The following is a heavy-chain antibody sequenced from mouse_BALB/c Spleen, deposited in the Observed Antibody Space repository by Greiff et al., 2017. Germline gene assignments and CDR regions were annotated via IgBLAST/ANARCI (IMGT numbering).Heavy chain of an antibody. CDR3: TGVITAY. CDR1: GYTFTSYY. CDR2: INPSNGGT. J-gene: IGHJ3*01. Sequence: VQLQESGAELVKPGASVKLSCKASGYTFTSYYMYWVKQRPGQGLEWIGGINPSNGGTNFNEKFKSKATLTVDKSSSTAYMQLSSLTSEDSAVYYCTGVITAYWGQGTLVTVSA. V-gene: IGHV1S16*01. D-gene: IGHD2-4*01.